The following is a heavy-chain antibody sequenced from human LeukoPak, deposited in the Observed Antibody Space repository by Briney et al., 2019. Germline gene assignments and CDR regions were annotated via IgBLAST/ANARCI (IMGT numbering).Heavy chain of an antibody. J-gene: IGHJ4*02. Sequence: PGGSLRLSCAASGFTFDDYGMSWVRQAPGKGLEWVAVISYDGSNKYYADSVKGRFTISRDSSKNTLYLQMNSLRAEDTAVYYCAKDASHYYGSGSYYQYWGQGTLVTVSS. V-gene: IGHV3-30*18. CDR3: AKDASHYYGSGSYYQY. D-gene: IGHD3-10*01. CDR2: ISYDGSNK. CDR1: GFTFDDYG.